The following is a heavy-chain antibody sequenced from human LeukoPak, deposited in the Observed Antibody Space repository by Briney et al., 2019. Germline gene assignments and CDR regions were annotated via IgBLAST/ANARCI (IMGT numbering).Heavy chain of an antibody. D-gene: IGHD3-10*01. CDR3: ARGYRPYYGSGRTYFDY. CDR1: GGSFSGYY. Sequence: SETLSLTCAVYGGSFSGYYWSWIRQPPGKGLEWIGEINHSGSTNYNPSLKSRVTISVDTSKNQFSLKLSSVTAADTAVYYCARGYRPYYGSGRTYFDYWGQGTLVTVSS. V-gene: IGHV4-34*01. CDR2: INHSGST. J-gene: IGHJ4*02.